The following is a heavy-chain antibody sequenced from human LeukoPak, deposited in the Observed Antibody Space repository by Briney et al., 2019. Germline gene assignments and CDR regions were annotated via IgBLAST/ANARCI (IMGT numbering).Heavy chain of an antibody. J-gene: IGHJ4*02. Sequence: SKTLSLTCTVSGASISDYYWSWIRQPAGKGLEWIGRITTRGSTTYNPSLIRPGTMTVDTSKNQFSLNLTSVTAADTAVYYCARGLYSIGRDTLDYWGQGTLVTVSS. CDR2: ITTRGST. V-gene: IGHV4-4*07. CDR1: GASISDYY. CDR3: ARGLYSIGRDTLDY. D-gene: IGHD2-21*02.